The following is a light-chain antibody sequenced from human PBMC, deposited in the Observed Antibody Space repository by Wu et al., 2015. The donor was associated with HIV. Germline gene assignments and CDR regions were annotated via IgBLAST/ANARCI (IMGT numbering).Light chain of an antibody. V-gene: IGKV3-11*01. CDR2: DAS. J-gene: IGKJ5*01. Sequence: EIVLTQSPAALSISPGERVTLSCRASRSVSSAVAWYQQKPGQAPRLLIYDASNRATGIPARFSGGGSTTDYSLTISSLEPEDVAVYYCQQHASWPLTFGQGT. CDR1: RSVSSA. CDR3: QQHASWPLT.